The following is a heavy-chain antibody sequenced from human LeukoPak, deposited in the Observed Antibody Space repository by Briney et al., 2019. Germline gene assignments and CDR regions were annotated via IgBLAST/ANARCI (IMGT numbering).Heavy chain of an antibody. J-gene: IGHJ4*02. Sequence: GGSLSLSCGASGFTVSSNYMNWVRQAPGKGREWVSVIYSSGSTYYADSVKGRFTISRDNSKNMLYRQMNSLSAEDTAVYYCARDLYGVSHDYWGQGTLVTVSS. D-gene: IGHD4-17*01. V-gene: IGHV3-53*01. CDR3: ARDLYGVSHDY. CDR1: GFTVSSNY. CDR2: IYSSGST.